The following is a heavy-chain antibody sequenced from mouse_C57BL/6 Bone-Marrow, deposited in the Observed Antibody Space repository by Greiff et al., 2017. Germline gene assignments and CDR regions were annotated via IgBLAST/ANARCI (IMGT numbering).Heavy chain of an antibody. CDR1: GFNIKDDY. Sequence: DVKLQESGAELVRPGASVKLSCTASGFNIKDDYMHWVKQRPEQGLEWIGWIDPENGDTEYASKFQGKATITADTSSNTAYLQLSSLTSEDTAVYYCTQAYYSNYPYWGQGTSVTVSS. V-gene: IGHV14-4*01. D-gene: IGHD2-5*01. CDR3: TQAYYSNYPY. CDR2: IDPENGDT. J-gene: IGHJ4*01.